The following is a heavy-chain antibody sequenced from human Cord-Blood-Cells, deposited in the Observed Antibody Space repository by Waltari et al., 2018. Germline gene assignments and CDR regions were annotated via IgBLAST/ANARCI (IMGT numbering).Heavy chain of an antibody. CDR2: IIPILGIA. CDR1: GGTFSSYA. D-gene: IGHD2-2*01. CDR3: ARGGYCSSTSCPYYFDY. J-gene: IGHJ4*02. Sequence: QVQLVQSGAEVKKPGSSVKVSCKASGGTFSSYAISGVRQAPGQGLEWMGGIIPILGIANYAQKFQGRVTITADESTSTAYMELSSLRSEDTAVYYCARGGYCSSTSCPYYFDYWGQGTLVTVSS. V-gene: IGHV1-69*04.